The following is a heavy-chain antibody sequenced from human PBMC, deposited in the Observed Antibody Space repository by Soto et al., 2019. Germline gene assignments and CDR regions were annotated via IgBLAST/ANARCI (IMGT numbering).Heavy chain of an antibody. V-gene: IGHV4-30-4*01. D-gene: IGHD2-2*03. Sequence: PSETLSLTCTVSGGSISSGDYYWSWIRQPPGKGLEWIGYIYYSGSTYYNPSLKSRVTISVDTSKNQFSLKLSSVTAADTAVYYCARLDRWVYYYYGMDVWGQGTTVTVSS. J-gene: IGHJ6*02. CDR3: ARLDRWVYYYYGMDV. CDR1: GGSISSGDYY. CDR2: IYYSGST.